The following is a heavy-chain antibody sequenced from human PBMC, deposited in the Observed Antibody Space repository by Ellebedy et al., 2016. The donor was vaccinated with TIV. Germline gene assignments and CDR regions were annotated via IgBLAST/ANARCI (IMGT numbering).Heavy chain of an antibody. J-gene: IGHJ4*02. CDR3: AREYQLLVLFDY. V-gene: IGHV2-5*02. CDR2: LYWDDDK. CDR1: GFSLSTSGVG. Sequence: SGPTLVKPTQTLTLTCTFSGFSLSTSGVGVGWLRQPPGKALEWLALLYWDDDKRYTPSRKSRLTITKDTAKNQVVLTMTKMDPAETATYYCAREYQLLVLFDYWGPGILVTVSS. D-gene: IGHD2-2*01.